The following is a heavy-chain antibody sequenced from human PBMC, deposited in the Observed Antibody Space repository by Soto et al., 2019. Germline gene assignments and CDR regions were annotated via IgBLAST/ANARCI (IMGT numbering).Heavy chain of an antibody. J-gene: IGHJ4*02. D-gene: IGHD6-19*01. Sequence: QVQLVESGGGVVQPGRSLRLSCAASGFTFSNYGMHWVRQAPGKGLEWVAVISYDGSNKYYADSVKGRFTISRDNSKNTLYLQMNSLRVEDTAMYYCAKNPGYNSGWYSIDYWGQGTLFTVSS. V-gene: IGHV3-30*18. CDR2: ISYDGSNK. CDR3: AKNPGYNSGWYSIDY. CDR1: GFTFSNYG.